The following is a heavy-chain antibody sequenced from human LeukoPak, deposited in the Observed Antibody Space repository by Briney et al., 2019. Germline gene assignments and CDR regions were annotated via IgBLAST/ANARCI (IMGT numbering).Heavy chain of an antibody. CDR3: ASSSPIDY. CDR1: GFTFSSYS. D-gene: IGHD6-6*01. CDR2: ISSSSSYI. Sequence: PGGSLRLSCAASGFTFSSYSMNWVRQAPGKGLEWVSSISSSSSYIYHADSVKGRFTISRDNAKNSLYLQMNSLRAEDTAVCYCASSSPIDYWGQGTLVTVSS. V-gene: IGHV3-21*01. J-gene: IGHJ4*02.